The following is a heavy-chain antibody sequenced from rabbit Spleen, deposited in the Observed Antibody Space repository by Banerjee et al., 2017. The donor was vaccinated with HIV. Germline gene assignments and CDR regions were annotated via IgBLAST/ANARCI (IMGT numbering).Heavy chain of an antibody. Sequence: QEQLVESGGGLVQPGGSRKLSCKASGAPFNEKDGIGWFRKPPGKGLEWITCINMVTGKSVYASWAKGRFIMSRTSSTKVTLQMTSLTGADTATYFCTRDDGSGHYIDGYFNLWGPGTLVTVS. D-gene: IGHD1-1*01. V-gene: IGHV1S45*01. CDR3: TRDDGSGHYIDGYFNL. J-gene: IGHJ4*01. CDR2: INMVTGKS. CDR1: GAPFNEKDG.